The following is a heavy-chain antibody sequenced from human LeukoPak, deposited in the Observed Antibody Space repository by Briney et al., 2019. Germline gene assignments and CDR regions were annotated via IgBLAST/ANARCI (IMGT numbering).Heavy chain of an antibody. D-gene: IGHD3-22*01. V-gene: IGHV4-59*01. CDR3: ARVAIPYDISPYYDGYMDV. CDR2: IYYSGST. J-gene: IGHJ6*03. CDR1: GGSISGYY. Sequence: SETLSLTCAVSGGSISGYYWSWIRQSPDKGLEWIGYIYYSGSTNYNPSLQSRVTISVDTSKNQFSLKISSLTAADTAVYYCARVAIPYDISPYYDGYMDVWGKGTTVTVSS.